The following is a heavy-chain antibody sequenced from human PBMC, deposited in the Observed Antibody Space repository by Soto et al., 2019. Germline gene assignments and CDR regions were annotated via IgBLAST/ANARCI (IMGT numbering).Heavy chain of an antibody. CDR3: ARAAGDYYYYYGMDV. J-gene: IGHJ6*02. Sequence: ASVKVSCKASGYTFTGYYMHWVRQAPGQGLEWMGWINPNSGGTNYAQKFQGWVTMTRDTSVSTAYMELSRLRSDDTAVYYCARAAGDYYYYYGMDVWGQGTTVTVSS. V-gene: IGHV1-2*04. D-gene: IGHD3-10*01. CDR2: INPNSGGT. CDR1: GYTFTGYY.